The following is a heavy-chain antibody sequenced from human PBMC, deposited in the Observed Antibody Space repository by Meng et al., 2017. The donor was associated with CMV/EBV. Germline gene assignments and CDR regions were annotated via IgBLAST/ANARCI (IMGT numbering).Heavy chain of an antibody. CDR1: GFTFSSYW. V-gene: IGHV3-15*01. CDR3: TTDQPFWSGYTYYFDY. J-gene: IGHJ4*02. Sequence: GESLKISCAASGFTFSSYWMSWVRQAPGKGLEWVGRIKSKTDGGTTDYAAPVKGRFTISRDDSKNTLYLQMNSLKTEDTAVYYCTTDQPFWSGYTYYFDYWGQGTLVTVSS. CDR2: IKSKTDGGTT. D-gene: IGHD3-3*02.